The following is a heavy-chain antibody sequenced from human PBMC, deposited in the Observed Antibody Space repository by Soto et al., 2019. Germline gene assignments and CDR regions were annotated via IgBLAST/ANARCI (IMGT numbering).Heavy chain of an antibody. Sequence: SVKVSCKASGGTFSSYAISWVRQAPGQGLEWMGGIIPIFGTANYAQKFQGRVTITADKSTSTAYMELSSLRSEDTAVYYCARSTDYGDYYFDYWGQGTLVTVS. D-gene: IGHD4-17*01. V-gene: IGHV1-69*06. CDR1: GGTFSSYA. J-gene: IGHJ4*02. CDR3: ARSTDYGDYYFDY. CDR2: IIPIFGTA.